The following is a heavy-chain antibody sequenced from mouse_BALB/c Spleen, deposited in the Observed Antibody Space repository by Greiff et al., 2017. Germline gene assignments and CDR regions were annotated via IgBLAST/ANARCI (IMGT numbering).Heavy chain of an antibody. J-gene: IGHJ4*01. CDR1: GFTFSSYT. V-gene: IGHV5-6-4*01. CDR2: ISSGGSYT. CDR3: TRSLSSLYAMDY. D-gene: IGHD1-1*01. Sequence: EVQLVESGGGLVKPGGSLKLSCAASGFTFSSYTMSWVRQTPEKRLEWVATISSGGSYTYYPDSVKGRFTISRDNAKNTLYLQMSSLKSEDTAMYYCTRSLSSLYAMDYWGQGTSVTVSS.